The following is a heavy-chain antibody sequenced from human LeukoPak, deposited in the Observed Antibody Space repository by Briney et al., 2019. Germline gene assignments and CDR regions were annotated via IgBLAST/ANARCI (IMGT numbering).Heavy chain of an antibody. CDR2: FYSDGSRT. D-gene: IGHD1-26*01. CDR1: GFTLSSNW. J-gene: IGHJ3*02. V-gene: IGHV3-74*01. CDR3: ARSGRGGAFDI. Sequence: PGGSLRLSCAGSGFTLSSNWMHWVRQAPGKGLVWVSRFYSDGSRTNYADSVKGRFTISGDNAKNTQYLQMNSLRAEDTAVYYCARSGRGGAFDIWDQGTMVTVSS.